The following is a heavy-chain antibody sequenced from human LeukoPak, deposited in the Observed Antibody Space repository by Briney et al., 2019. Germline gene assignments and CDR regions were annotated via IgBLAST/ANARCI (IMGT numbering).Heavy chain of an antibody. J-gene: IGHJ4*02. CDR3: ARLKYSNYVDY. V-gene: IGHV3-48*03. Sequence: GGSLRLSCAASGFTFSSYEMNWVRQAPGKGLEWVSYISSSGRTIYYADSVKGRLTISRDSAKNSLYLQMNSLRAEDTAVYYCARLKYSNYVDYWGQGTLVTVSS. D-gene: IGHD4-11*01. CDR1: GFTFSSYE. CDR2: ISSSGRTI.